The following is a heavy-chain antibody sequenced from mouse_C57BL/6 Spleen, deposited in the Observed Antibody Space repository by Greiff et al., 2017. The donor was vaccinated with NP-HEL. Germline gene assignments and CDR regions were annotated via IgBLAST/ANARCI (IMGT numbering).Heavy chain of an antibody. J-gene: IGHJ2*01. Sequence: VQLQQSGAELVKPGASVKLSCTASGFNIKDYYMHWVKQRTEQGLEWIGRIDPEDGETKSAPKFQGKATITADTSSNTAYLQLSSLTSEDTAVYYCASTTAQATFDYWGQGTTLTVSS. D-gene: IGHD3-2*02. CDR3: ASTTAQATFDY. CDR1: GFNIKDYY. CDR2: IDPEDGET. V-gene: IGHV14-2*01.